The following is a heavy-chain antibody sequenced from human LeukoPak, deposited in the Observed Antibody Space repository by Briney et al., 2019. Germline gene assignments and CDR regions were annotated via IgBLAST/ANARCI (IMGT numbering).Heavy chain of an antibody. V-gene: IGHV4-34*01. CDR3: ARGHLTGKVKIDF. D-gene: IGHD3-9*01. Sequence: SETLSLTCGVYGVSITNYYWAFIRQPPGKGLEWIGEINHSGRTNYNPSLKSRVSIPVDTSKNQFSLNLTSVTAADTALYYCARGHLTGKVKIDFWGQGTLVTVAS. J-gene: IGHJ4*02. CDR2: INHSGRT. CDR1: GVSITNYY.